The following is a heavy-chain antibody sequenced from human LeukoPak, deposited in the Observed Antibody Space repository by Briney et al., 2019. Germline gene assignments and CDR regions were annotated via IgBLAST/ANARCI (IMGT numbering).Heavy chain of an antibody. CDR1: GYTFTDYG. CDR2: INAGNGNA. V-gene: IGHV1-3*01. CDR3: ARVPLHDRNDYYYPH. J-gene: IGHJ1*01. D-gene: IGHD3-22*01. Sequence: ASVKVSCKASGYTFTDYGMHWVRQAPGQRLEWVAWINAGNGNAKYSQKFQGRVTITRDTSASTAYMELCSLRSEDTAVYYCARVPLHDRNDYYYPHWGQGTVVTVSS.